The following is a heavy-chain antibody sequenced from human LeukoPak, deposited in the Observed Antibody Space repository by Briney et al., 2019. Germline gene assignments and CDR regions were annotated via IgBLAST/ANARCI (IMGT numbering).Heavy chain of an antibody. CDR2: MYYDGSTK. CDR1: GFTFSSYG. D-gene: IGHD1-26*01. CDR3: ARGAQWEPPYYFDY. V-gene: IGHV3-33*01. Sequence: TGGSLRLSCAASGFTFSSYGMHWVRQAPGKGLEWVAVMYYDGSTKYSADSVKGRFTISRDNSKNTLYLQMNSLRAEDTAVYYCARGAQWEPPYYFDYWGQGTQVTVSS. J-gene: IGHJ4*02.